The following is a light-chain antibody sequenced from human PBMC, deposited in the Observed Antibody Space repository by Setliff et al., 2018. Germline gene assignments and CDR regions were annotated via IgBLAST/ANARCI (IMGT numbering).Light chain of an antibody. V-gene: IGLV1-40*01. J-gene: IGLJ1*01. CDR3: QSYDNSLSGSGL. CDR2: NDN. Sequence: QSVLTQPPSVSGAPGQRVTISCTGSRSNIGAGYGVHWYQQFPGTAPKLLIYNDNNRPSGVPDRFFGSKSGTSASLAITGLQAEDEADYFCQSYDNSLSGSGLFGTGTKVTVL. CDR1: RSNIGAGYG.